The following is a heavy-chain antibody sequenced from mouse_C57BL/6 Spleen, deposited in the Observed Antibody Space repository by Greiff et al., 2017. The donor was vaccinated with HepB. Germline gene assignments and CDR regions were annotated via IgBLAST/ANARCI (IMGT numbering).Heavy chain of an antibody. J-gene: IGHJ1*03. CDR3: AREITAVVARWYFDV. CDR1: GYTFTSYW. CDR2: INPSNGGT. Sequence: QVQLQQPGTELVKPGASVKLSCKASGYTFTSYWMHWVKQRPGQGLEWIGNINPSNGGTNYNEKFKSKATLTVDKSSSTAYMQLSSLTSEDSAVYYCAREITAVVARWYFDVWGTGTTVTVSS. D-gene: IGHD1-1*01. V-gene: IGHV1-53*01.